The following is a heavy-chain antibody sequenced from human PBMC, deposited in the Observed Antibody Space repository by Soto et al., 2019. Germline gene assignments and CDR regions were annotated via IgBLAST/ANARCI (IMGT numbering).Heavy chain of an antibody. CDR3: ARDYYGSGSYYAGDYYYYMDV. V-gene: IGHV1-69*08. D-gene: IGHD3-10*01. CDR1: GGTFSSYT. CDR2: IIPILGIA. Sequence: QVQLVQSGAEVKKPGSSGKVSCKASGGTFSSYTISWVRQAPGQGLEWMGRIIPILGIANYAQKFQGRVTITADKSTSTAYMELSSLRSEDTAVYYCARDYYGSGSYYAGDYYYYMDVWGKGTTVTVSS. J-gene: IGHJ6*03.